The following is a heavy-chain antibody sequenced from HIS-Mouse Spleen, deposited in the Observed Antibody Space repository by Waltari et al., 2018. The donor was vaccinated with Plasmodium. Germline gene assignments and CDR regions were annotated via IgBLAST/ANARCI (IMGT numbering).Heavy chain of an antibody. CDR2: INHSGST. V-gene: IGHV4-34*01. Sequence: QVQLQQWGAGLLKPSEPLSLTCAVYGGSFSGSYCSWIRQPPGKGLEWIGEINHSGSTNYNPSLKSRVTISVDTSKNQFSLKLSSVTAADTAVYYCARTGDYGGNSWGQGTLVTVSS. D-gene: IGHD4-17*01. CDR1: GGSFSGSY. CDR3: ARTGDYGGNS. J-gene: IGHJ4*02.